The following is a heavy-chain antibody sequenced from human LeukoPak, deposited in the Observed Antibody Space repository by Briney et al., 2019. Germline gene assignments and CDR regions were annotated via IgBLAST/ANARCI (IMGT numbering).Heavy chain of an antibody. Sequence: ASVKVSCKVSGYTLTELSMHWVRQAPGKGLEWMGGFDPEDGETIYAQKFQGRVTMTEDISTDTAYMELSSLRSEDTAVYYCATGPTYYYDSSGYQGGDYWGQGTLVTVSS. CDR3: ATGPTYYYDSSGYQGGDY. CDR1: GYTLTELS. D-gene: IGHD3-22*01. V-gene: IGHV1-24*01. CDR2: FDPEDGET. J-gene: IGHJ4*02.